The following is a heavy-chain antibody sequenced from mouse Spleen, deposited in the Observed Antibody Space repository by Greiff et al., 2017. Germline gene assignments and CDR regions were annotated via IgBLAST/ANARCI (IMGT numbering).Heavy chain of an antibody. CDR2: ISYDGSN. V-gene: IGHV3-6*01. CDR3: AREEYGNYGDYFDY. D-gene: IGHD2-10*02. CDR1: GYSITSGYY. Sequence: EVQRVESGPGLVKPSQSLSLTCSVTGYSITSGYYWNWIRQFPGNKLEWMGYISYDGSNNYNPSLKNRISITRDTSKNQFFLKLNSVTTEDTATYYCAREEYGNYGDYFDYWGQGTTLTVSS. J-gene: IGHJ2*01.